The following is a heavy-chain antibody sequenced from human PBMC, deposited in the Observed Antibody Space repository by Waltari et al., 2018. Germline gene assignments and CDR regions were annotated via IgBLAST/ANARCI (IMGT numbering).Heavy chain of an antibody. J-gene: IGHJ1*01. CDR1: GYTFDHYG. CDR3: ARHVKGGGGGGYIEH. V-gene: IGHV5-51*01. D-gene: IGHD5-12*01. CDR2: IYPSDSDT. Sequence: ELVQSGAEVKKPGESLGTSCKGSGYTFDHYGIGWVGYKPGRGLEWLGIIYPSDSDTRYSPYFLGQVTMSVDKSISTVYLQRTSLQVSDSAIYYCARHVKGGGGGGYIEHWGQGTQVTVSS.